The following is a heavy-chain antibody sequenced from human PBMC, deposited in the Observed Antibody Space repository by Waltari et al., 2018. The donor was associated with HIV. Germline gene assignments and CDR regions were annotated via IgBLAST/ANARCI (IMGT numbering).Heavy chain of an antibody. Sequence: EMQMVQSGGGLVQPGGSLRLSCAASGFTFNRLWMSWVRQAPGKGLEWVANINEDGSATAYVSSVRGRFTISRDNAKNLLYLQMNSLRAEDTAVHYCARAEIWGQGTVVTVSS. CDR2: INEDGSAT. CDR1: GFTFNRLW. CDR3: ARAEI. J-gene: IGHJ4*02. V-gene: IGHV3-7*03.